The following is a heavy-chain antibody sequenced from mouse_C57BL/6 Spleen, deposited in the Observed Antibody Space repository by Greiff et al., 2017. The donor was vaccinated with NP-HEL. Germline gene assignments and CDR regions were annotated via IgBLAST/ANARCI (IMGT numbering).Heavy chain of an antibody. CDR3: ARAVLGRQWYFDV. V-gene: IGHV3-1*01. CDR1: GYSITSGYD. J-gene: IGHJ1*03. D-gene: IGHD4-1*01. Sequence: VQLKESGPGMVKPSQSLSLTCTVTGYSITSGYDWHWIRHFPGNKLEWMGYISYRGSTNYNPSLKSRISITHDTSKNHFFLKLNSVTTEDTATYYCARAVLGRQWYFDVWGTGTTVTVSS. CDR2: ISYRGST.